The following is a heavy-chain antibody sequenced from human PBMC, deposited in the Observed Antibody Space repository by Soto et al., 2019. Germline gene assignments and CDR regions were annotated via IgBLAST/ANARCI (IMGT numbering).Heavy chain of an antibody. CDR2: ISGSGGST. Sequence: EMQLLESGGSLVQPGGSLRLSCAASGLTFSNYAMTWVRQAPGKGLEWVSGISGSGGSTFYAGSVKGRFPISRDNSKNTRYLQMNSLRAEDTAVYYCALRYCSRTTCPPLNSYFYMDVWGKGTTVTVSS. CDR3: ALRYCSRTTCPPLNSYFYMDV. D-gene: IGHD2-2*01. V-gene: IGHV3-23*01. CDR1: GLTFSNYA. J-gene: IGHJ6*03.